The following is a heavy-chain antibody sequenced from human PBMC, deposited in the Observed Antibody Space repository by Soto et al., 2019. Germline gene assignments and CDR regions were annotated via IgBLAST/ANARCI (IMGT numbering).Heavy chain of an antibody. CDR1: GGTFSSYA. Sequence: QVQLVQSGAEVQKPGSSVKVSCKASGGTFSSYAISWVRQAPGQGLEWMGGIIPIFGTANYAQKFQGRVTITADKSTSTAYMELSSLRSEDTAVYYCARDMDYYGSGSYYQGGYWGQGTLVTVSS. V-gene: IGHV1-69*06. CDR3: ARDMDYYGSGSYYQGGY. CDR2: IIPIFGTA. J-gene: IGHJ4*02. D-gene: IGHD3-10*01.